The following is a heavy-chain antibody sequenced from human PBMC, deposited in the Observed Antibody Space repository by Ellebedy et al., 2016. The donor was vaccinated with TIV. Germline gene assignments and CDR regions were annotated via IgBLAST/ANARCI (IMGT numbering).Heavy chain of an antibody. CDR2: ISGDGEK. V-gene: IGHV3-7*01. CDR1: GFSFSSYW. J-gene: IGHJ5*01. CDR3: ARRGGYGDYPVQINSWFDS. Sequence: PGGSLRLSCEAYGFSFSSYWMSWVRQAPGKGLEWVANISGDGEKYYVDSVKGRFTISRDNGKNSLYLQMHSLRPEDTAVYYCARRGGYGDYPVQINSWFDSWGQGTLVTVSS. D-gene: IGHD4-17*01.